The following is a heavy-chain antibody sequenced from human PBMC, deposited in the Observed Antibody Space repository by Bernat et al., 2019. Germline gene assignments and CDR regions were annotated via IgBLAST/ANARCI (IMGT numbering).Heavy chain of an antibody. CDR2: LNTNTGDP. Sequence: QVQLVQSGSELKKPGASVKVSCKASGYTFTSYAMNWVRQAPGQGLEWMGWLNTNTGDPTYAQGFTGRFVFSLATSVSNTYLQISSQGAEDTAVYYWAGGGGGGGAFDLWGRGTLVTVSS. V-gene: IGHV7-4-1*02. CDR1: GYTFTSYA. J-gene: IGHJ2*01. CDR3: AGGGGGGGAFDL. D-gene: IGHD2-15*01.